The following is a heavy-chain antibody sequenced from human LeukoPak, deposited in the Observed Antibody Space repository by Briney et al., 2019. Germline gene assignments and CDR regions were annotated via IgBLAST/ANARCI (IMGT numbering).Heavy chain of an antibody. V-gene: IGHV3-7*01. Sequence: PGGSLRLSCAASGFTFSSYWMSWVRQAPGKGLEWVANIKQDGSEKYYVDSVKGRFTISRDNAKNSLYLQMNSLRAEDTAVYYCARTYYDFWSGYPNYYYYYYMDVWGKGTTVTVSS. D-gene: IGHD3-3*01. CDR3: ARTYYDFWSGYPNYYYYYYMDV. CDR1: GFTFSSYW. CDR2: IKQDGSEK. J-gene: IGHJ6*03.